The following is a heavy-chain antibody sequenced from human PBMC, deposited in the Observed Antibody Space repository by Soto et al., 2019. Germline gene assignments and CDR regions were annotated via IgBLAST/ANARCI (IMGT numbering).Heavy chain of an antibody. J-gene: IGHJ6*02. Sequence: GGSLRLSCAASGFTFSSYGMHWVRQAPGKGLECVAVIWYDGSNKYYADSVKGRFTISRDNSKNTLYLQMNSLRAEDTAVYYCARDTGYCSGGSCYPVDYYYYGMDVWGQGTTVTVSS. D-gene: IGHD2-15*01. CDR3: ARDTGYCSGGSCYPVDYYYYGMDV. CDR2: IWYDGSNK. CDR1: GFTFSSYG. V-gene: IGHV3-33*01.